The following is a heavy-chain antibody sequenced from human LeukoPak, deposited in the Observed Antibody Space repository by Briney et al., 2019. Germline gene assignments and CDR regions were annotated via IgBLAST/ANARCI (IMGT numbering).Heavy chain of an antibody. CDR2: ISNSGGST. J-gene: IGHJ4*02. CDR3: AKEGSEVAGTGDS. Sequence: PGGSPRLSCAASGFTLSSYAMSWVPQAPRKGLEWVSGISNSGGSTYYADSVKGRFTISRDNSKKTPYLQMNSLRVEDTATYYCAKEGSEVAGTGDSWGQGALVTVSS. D-gene: IGHD6-19*01. CDR1: GFTLSSYA. V-gene: IGHV3-23*01.